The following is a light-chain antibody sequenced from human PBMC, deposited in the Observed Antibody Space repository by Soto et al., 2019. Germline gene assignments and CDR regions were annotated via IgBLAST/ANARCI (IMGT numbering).Light chain of an antibody. Sequence: DIQMPQSPSTLSASVGDRVTITCRASQSISSWLAWYQQKPGKAPKLLIYDASSLESGVPSRFSGSGSGTEFTLTISSLQPDDFATYYCQQYNSCTWTFGQGTKVDIK. J-gene: IGKJ1*01. V-gene: IGKV1-5*01. CDR2: DAS. CDR1: QSISSW. CDR3: QQYNSCTWT.